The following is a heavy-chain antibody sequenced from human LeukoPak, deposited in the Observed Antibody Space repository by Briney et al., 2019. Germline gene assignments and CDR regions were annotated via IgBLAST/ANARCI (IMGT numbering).Heavy chain of an antibody. CDR2: LSADGSKK. D-gene: IGHD3-16*02. Sequence: PGGSLRLSCAASGFIFSDYTMHWVRQAPGRGLEWVAALSADGSKKYHADSVKGRFTISRDNSRSTLFLQMNSLRVDDTAVYYCARGGPRYQYYYSMDVWGKGTTVTVPS. CDR1: GFIFSDYT. CDR3: ARGGPRYQYYYSMDV. J-gene: IGHJ6*04. V-gene: IGHV3-30*04.